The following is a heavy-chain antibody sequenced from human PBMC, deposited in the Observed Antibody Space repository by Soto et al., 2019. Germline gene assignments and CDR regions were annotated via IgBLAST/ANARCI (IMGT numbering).Heavy chain of an antibody. CDR2: IYYSGST. CDR1: GCSISSGGYY. V-gene: IGHV4-31*01. J-gene: IGHJ5*02. Sequence: QVQLQESGPGLVKPSQTLSLTCTVSGCSISSGGYYWSWIRHHPGKGLKWIGYIYYSGSTYYIPSLTSLVTISVDTSKNQFSRKLSSVTAADTAVYYCARVVGGDWFDPMGQGTLLTVSS. CDR3: ARVVGGDWFDP. D-gene: IGHD2-2*01.